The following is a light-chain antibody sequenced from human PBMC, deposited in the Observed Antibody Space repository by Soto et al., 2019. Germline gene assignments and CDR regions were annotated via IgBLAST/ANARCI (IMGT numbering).Light chain of an antibody. CDR1: QSVSSSY. CDR2: GAS. J-gene: IGKJ1*01. V-gene: IGKV3-20*01. Sequence: EVVLTQSPGTLSLSPGERATLSCRASQSVSSSYLAWYQRRPGQAPRLLIYGASSRATGIQDRFSGSGSETDFTLTISRLEPDDFAVYYCQDYGSSRTFGQGTKVEIK. CDR3: QDYGSSRT.